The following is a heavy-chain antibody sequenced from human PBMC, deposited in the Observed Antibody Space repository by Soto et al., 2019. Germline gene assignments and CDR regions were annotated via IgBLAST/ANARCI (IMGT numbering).Heavy chain of an antibody. V-gene: IGHV3-48*01. Sequence: GGSLRLSCAVSGFTLSGYGMNWVRQAPGKGLEWVSYISSTSGAMYYADSVKGRFTISRDNAKSSLYLQMSSLRAEDTAVYYCARAAYVDIWGQGTMVTVS. CDR3: ARAAYVDI. CDR2: ISSTSGAM. CDR1: GFTLSGYG. J-gene: IGHJ3*02.